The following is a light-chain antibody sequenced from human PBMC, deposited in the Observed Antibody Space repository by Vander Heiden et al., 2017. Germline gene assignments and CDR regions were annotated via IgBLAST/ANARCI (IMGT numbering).Light chain of an antibody. CDR1: QSVSSY. CDR2: DAS. Sequence: LVLTQSPAPLSFSPGERATLSCRASQSVSSYLAWYQQKPGQAPRLLIYDASNRATGIPARFSGSGSGTDFTLTISSLEPEDFAVYYCQQRSNWPIFTFGPGTKVDIK. V-gene: IGKV3-11*01. J-gene: IGKJ3*01. CDR3: QQRSNWPIFT.